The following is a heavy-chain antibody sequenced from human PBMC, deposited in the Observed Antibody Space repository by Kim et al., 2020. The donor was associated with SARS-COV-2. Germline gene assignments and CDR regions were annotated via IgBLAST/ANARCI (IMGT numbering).Heavy chain of an antibody. J-gene: IGHJ6*02. CDR3: TRHHRSSTSRAPYGMDV. CDR2: IRSKANSYAT. CDR1: GFTFSGSA. V-gene: IGHV3-73*01. Sequence: GGSLRLSCAASGFTFSGSAMHWVRQASGKGLEWVGRIRSKANSYATAYAASVKGRFTISRDDSKNTAYLQMNSLKTEDTAVYYCTRHHRSSTSRAPYGMDVWGQGTTVTVSS. D-gene: IGHD2-2*01.